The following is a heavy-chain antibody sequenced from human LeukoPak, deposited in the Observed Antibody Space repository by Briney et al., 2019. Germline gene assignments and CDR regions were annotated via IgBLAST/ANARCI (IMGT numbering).Heavy chain of an antibody. V-gene: IGHV4-30-2*01. CDR2: IYHSGST. CDR3: ARVRYCSGGSCPLFDY. J-gene: IGHJ4*02. CDR1: GGSISSGGYS. D-gene: IGHD2-15*01. Sequence: SQTLSLTCAVSGGSISSGGYSWSWLRQPPGKGLEWIGYIYHSGSTYYNPSLKSRVTISVDRSKNQFSLKLSSVTAADTAVYYCARVRYCSGGSCPLFDYWGQGTVVTVSS.